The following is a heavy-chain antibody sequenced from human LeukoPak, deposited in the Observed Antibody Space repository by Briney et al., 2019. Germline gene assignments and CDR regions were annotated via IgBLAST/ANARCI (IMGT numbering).Heavy chain of an antibody. V-gene: IGHV1-2*02. J-gene: IGHJ4*02. CDR1: KYSFTGYY. D-gene: IGHD6-19*01. CDR2: INPNSGGT. Sequence: GASVKVSCKASKYSFTGYYMHWVRQAPGQGLEWMGWINPNSGGTNYAQKFQGRVTMTRDTSISTAYMDLSRLRSDDTAVYYCARDVGIAVAGHFDCWGQGTLVTVSS. CDR3: ARDVGIAVAGHFDC.